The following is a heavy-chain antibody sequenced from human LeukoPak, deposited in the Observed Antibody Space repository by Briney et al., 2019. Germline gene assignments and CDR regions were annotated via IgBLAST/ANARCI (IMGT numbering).Heavy chain of an antibody. CDR3: ARAPYRTYYYYYYGMDV. D-gene: IGHD1/OR15-1a*01. CDR1: GGSISSGDYY. Sequence: SETLSLTCTVSGGSISSGDYYWSWIRQPPGKGLEWIGYIYYSGSTYYNPSLKSRVTISVATSKNQFSLKLSSVTAADTAVYYCARAPYRTYYYYYYGMDVWGQGTTVTVSS. J-gene: IGHJ6*02. CDR2: IYYSGST. V-gene: IGHV4-30-4*01.